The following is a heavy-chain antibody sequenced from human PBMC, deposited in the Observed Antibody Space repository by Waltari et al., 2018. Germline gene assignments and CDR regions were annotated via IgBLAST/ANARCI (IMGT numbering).Heavy chain of an antibody. V-gene: IGHV4-34*01. J-gene: IGHJ4*02. Sequence: GKGLDGIWKINQRGKSNYNPSSESRVIVSMETSNNQISLKMTSATAADTAVYYCATDRGRGLYFDYWGQGTLVTVSP. CDR3: ATDRGRGLYFDY. CDR2: INQRGKS. D-gene: IGHD2-15*01.